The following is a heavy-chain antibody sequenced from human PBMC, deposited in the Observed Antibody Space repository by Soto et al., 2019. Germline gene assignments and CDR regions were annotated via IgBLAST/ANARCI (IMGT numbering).Heavy chain of an antibody. J-gene: IGHJ6*03. Sequence: QVQLQESGPGLVKPSETQSLTCTVSGGSISSYYWSWIRQPPGKGLEWIGYINYSGSTNYNPSLKNRVTISVDTSKNQFSLKLSSVTAAVTAVYYCARRIAPLPPRDYYYMDVWGKGTTVTVSS. V-gene: IGHV4-59*08. CDR2: INYSGST. D-gene: IGHD6-6*01. CDR1: GGSISSYY. CDR3: ARRIAPLPPRDYYYMDV.